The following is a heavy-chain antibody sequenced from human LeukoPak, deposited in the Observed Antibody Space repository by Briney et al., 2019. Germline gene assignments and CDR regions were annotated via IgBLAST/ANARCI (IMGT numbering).Heavy chain of an antibody. CDR3: ARAGSSAYLIDY. Sequence: PSETLSLTCTVSGGSISSSSYYWGWIRQPPGKGLEWIGSIYYSGSTYYNPSLKSRVTISVDTSKNQFSLKLSSVTAADTAVYYCARAGSSAYLIDYWGQETLVTVSS. CDR1: GGSISSSSYY. D-gene: IGHD3-22*01. CDR2: IYYSGST. J-gene: IGHJ4*02. V-gene: IGHV4-39*01.